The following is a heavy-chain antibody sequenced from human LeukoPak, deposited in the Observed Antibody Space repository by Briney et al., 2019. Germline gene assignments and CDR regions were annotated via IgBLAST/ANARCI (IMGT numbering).Heavy chain of an antibody. V-gene: IGHV3-74*01. CDR3: AKESENLDY. CDR2: ISSDGSIT. J-gene: IGHJ4*02. Sequence: GGSLRLSCAASGFTFSTDWMHWVRQAPGKGLVWVSRISSDGSITSYADSVKGRFTISRDNAKDTLYLQMNSLRAEDTAVYYCAKESENLDYWGQGTLVTVSS. CDR1: GFTFSTDW.